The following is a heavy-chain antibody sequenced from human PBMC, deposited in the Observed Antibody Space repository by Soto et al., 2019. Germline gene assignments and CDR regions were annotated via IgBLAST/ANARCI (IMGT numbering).Heavy chain of an antibody. Sequence: QVQLVQSGAEVKKPGASVKVSCKASGYTFTSYYMHWVRQAPGQGLEWMGIINPSGGSTSYAQKFQGRVTMTRDTSTSTVYMELSSLRSEDTAVYYCARDPYCGGDCYSEVADYWGQGTLVTVSS. CDR2: INPSGGST. D-gene: IGHD2-21*02. CDR1: GYTFTSYY. V-gene: IGHV1-46*01. J-gene: IGHJ4*02. CDR3: ARDPYCGGDCYSEVADY.